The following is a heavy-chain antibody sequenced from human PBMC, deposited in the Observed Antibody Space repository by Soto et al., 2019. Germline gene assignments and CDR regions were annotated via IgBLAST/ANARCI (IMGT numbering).Heavy chain of an antibody. D-gene: IGHD2-2*01. CDR3: AKTAYVITTATFDP. J-gene: IGHJ5*02. Sequence: GGSLKISCAASGFTFRTYAMSWVRQAPGKGLEWVSGISSGGISTYYADSVKGRFTISRDNSKNTLFLQMNSLTAEDTAVYFCAKTAYVITTATFDPWGQGTLVTVSS. CDR1: GFTFRTYA. V-gene: IGHV3-23*01. CDR2: ISSGGIST.